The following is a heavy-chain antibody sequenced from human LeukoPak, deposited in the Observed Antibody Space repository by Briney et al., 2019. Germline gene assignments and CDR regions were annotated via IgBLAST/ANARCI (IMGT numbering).Heavy chain of an antibody. V-gene: IGHV3-9*01. CDR2: ISWNSGYI. Sequence: GRSLRLSCAASGFTFDNYAMHWVRQAPGKGLEWLSIISWNSGYIGYADSVKGRFTISRDNAKKSQDLQMNSLRAEDTAFYYCAKVRGTYSSGYFFDYWGQGTLVTVSS. J-gene: IGHJ4*02. D-gene: IGHD6-19*01. CDR1: GFTFDNYA. CDR3: AKVRGTYSSGYFFDY.